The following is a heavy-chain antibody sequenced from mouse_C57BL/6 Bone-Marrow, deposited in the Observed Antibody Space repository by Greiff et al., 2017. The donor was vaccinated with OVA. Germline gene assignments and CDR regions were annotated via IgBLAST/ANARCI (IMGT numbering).Heavy chain of an antibody. CDR3: ARVGGHFDY. D-gene: IGHD3-3*01. J-gene: IGHJ2*01. CDR1: GFTFSDYY. V-gene: IGHV5-16*01. CDR2: INYDGSST. Sequence: EVQLQESEGGLVQPGSSMKLSCTASGFTFSDYYMAWVRQVPEKGLEWVANINYDGSSTYYLDSLKSRFIISRDNAKNMLYLQMSSLKSEDTATYYCARVGGHFDYWGQGTTLTVSS.